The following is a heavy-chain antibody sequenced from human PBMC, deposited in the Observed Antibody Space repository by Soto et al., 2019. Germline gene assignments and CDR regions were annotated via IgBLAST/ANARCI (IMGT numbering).Heavy chain of an antibody. CDR3: ARVIAAAGTRYNWFDP. D-gene: IGHD6-13*01. V-gene: IGHV4-34*01. CDR1: GGSFSGYY. J-gene: IGHJ5*02. Sequence: QVQLQQWGAGLLKPSETLSLTCAVYGGSFSGYYWSWIRQPPGKGLEWIGEINHSGSTNYNPSLKSRATISVDTSKNQFSLKLSYVTAADTAVYYCARVIAAAGTRYNWFDPWGQGTLVTVSS. CDR2: INHSGST.